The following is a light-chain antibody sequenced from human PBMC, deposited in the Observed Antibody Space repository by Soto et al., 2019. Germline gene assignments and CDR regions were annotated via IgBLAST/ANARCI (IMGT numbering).Light chain of an antibody. CDR1: SSDVGGYNY. CDR3: SSYSTNSPVL. CDR2: DVS. V-gene: IGLV2-14*03. J-gene: IGLJ2*01. Sequence: QSALTQPASVSGSPGQSFTISCTGTSSDVGGYNYVSWYQHHPGKAPKLIIYDVSNRPSGVSNRFSASKSDNTASLTISGLQAEDEADYYCSSYSTNSPVLLGGGTKLTVL.